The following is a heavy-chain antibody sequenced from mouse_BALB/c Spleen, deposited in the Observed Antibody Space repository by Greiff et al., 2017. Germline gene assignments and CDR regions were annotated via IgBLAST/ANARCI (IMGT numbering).Heavy chain of an antibody. J-gene: IGHJ2*01. CDR1: GYTFTSYW. D-gene: IGHD2-14*01. Sequence: VQLQQSGAELARPGASVKLSCKASGYTFTSYWMQWVKQRPGQGLEWIGAIYPGDGDTRYTQKFKGKATLTADKSSSTAYMQLSSLASEDSAVYYCAREKVRLFDYWGQGTTLTVSS. CDR2: IYPGDGDT. CDR3: AREKVRLFDY. V-gene: IGHV1-87*01.